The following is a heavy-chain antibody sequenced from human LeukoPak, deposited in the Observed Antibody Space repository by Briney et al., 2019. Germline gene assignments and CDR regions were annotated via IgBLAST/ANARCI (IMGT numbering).Heavy chain of an antibody. CDR2: ISYDGSNK. D-gene: IGHD2/OR15-2a*01. V-gene: IGHV3-30*18. CDR3: AKGLLVSGWYFDY. Sequence: GSLRLSCAASGFTFSSYGMHWVRQAPGKGLEWVAVISYDGSNKYYADSVKGRFTISRDNSKNTLYLQMNSLRAEDTAVYYCAKGLLVSGWYFDYWGQGTLVTVSS. J-gene: IGHJ4*02. CDR1: GFTFSSYG.